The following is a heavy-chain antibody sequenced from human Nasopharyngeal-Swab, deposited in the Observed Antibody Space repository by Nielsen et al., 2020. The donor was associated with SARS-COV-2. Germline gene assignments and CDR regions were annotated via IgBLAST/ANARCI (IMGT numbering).Heavy chain of an antibody. CDR3: ARDFPLYGSGSYYNVD. J-gene: IGHJ4*02. V-gene: IGHV3-33*01. Sequence: GGPLRLSCAASGFTFSSYGMHWVRQAPDKGLEWVAVIWYDGSIKYYADSVKGRFTISRDNSKNTLYLQMNSLRAEDPAVYYCARDFPLYGSGSYYNVDWGQGTLVTVSS. CDR2: IWYDGSIK. D-gene: IGHD3-10*01. CDR1: GFTFSSYG.